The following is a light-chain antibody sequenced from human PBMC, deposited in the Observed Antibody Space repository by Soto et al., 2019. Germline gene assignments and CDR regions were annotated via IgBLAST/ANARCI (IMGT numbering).Light chain of an antibody. CDR1: QSIGIW. J-gene: IGKJ1*01. CDR2: TAS. CDR3: HQYKDYSWT. Sequence: IQMTQSPSTLSASVGDRVAITCRASQSIGIWLAWYQQKPGKAPRFLIYTASTLESGVPSRFSGSGSGTEFTLTISSLQPDDFATYYCHQYKDYSWTFGQGTNVEV. V-gene: IGKV1-5*03.